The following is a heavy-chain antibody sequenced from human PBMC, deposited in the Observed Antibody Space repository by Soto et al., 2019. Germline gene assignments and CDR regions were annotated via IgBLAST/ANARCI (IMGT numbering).Heavy chain of an antibody. CDR2: ISGSGGST. Sequence: PGGSLRLSCAASGFTFSSYAMSWVRQAPGKGLEWVSAISGSGGSTYYADSVKGRFTISRDNSKNTLYLQMNSLRAEDTAVYYCANGQQLVRRGNFQHWGQGTLVTVSS. CDR1: GFTFSSYA. V-gene: IGHV3-23*01. CDR3: ANGQQLVRRGNFQH. J-gene: IGHJ1*01. D-gene: IGHD6-13*01.